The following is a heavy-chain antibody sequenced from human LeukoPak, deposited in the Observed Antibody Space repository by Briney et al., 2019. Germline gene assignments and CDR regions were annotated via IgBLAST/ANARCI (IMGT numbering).Heavy chain of an antibody. CDR2: ISSSSYI. V-gene: IGHV3-21*01. D-gene: IGHD3-22*01. J-gene: IGHJ3*02. Sequence: GGSLRLSCAASGFTFSSYSMNWVRQAPGKGLECVSSISSSSYIYYADSVKGRFTISRDNAKNSLYLQMNSLRAEDTAVYYCARDPLDYYDSSGYYPDAFDIWGQGTMVTVSS. CDR3: ARDPLDYYDSSGYYPDAFDI. CDR1: GFTFSSYS.